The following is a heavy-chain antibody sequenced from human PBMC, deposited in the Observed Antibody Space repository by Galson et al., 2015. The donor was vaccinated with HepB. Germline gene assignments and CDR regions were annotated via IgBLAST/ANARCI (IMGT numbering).Heavy chain of an antibody. D-gene: IGHD3-10*01. J-gene: IGHJ6*02. CDR3: AKDRAGLWFGELGGLFIKGMDV. CDR1: GFTFDDYA. Sequence: SLRLSCAASGFTFDDYAMHWVRQAPGKGLEWVSGISWNSGSIDYADSVKGRFTISRDNAKNSLYLQMNSLRAEDTALYYCAKDRAGLWFGELGGLFIKGMDVWGQGTTVTVSS. CDR2: ISWNSGSI. V-gene: IGHV3-9*01.